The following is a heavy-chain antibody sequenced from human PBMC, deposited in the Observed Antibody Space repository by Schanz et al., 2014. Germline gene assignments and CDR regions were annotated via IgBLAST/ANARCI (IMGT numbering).Heavy chain of an antibody. CDR2: IRYDASNE. V-gene: IGHV3-30*02. CDR1: RFAFSNCG. CDR3: AKALKPYIASRNGLDV. J-gene: IGHJ6*02. D-gene: IGHD3-16*01. Sequence: QVHLVESGGGVVQPGGSLRLSCAASRFAFSNCGMHWVRQAPGKGLEWVAFIRYDASNEYYADSVKGRFTISRDNSKNTLYLQMNSLRPDDTAVYYCAKALKPYIASRNGLDVWGHGTTVTVSS.